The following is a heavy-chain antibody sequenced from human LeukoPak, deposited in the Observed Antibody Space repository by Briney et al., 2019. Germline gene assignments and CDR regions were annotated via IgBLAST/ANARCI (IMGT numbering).Heavy chain of an antibody. D-gene: IGHD4-11*01. CDR1: GFPFNNYA. Sequence: GGSLRLSCAASGFPFNNYAMSWVRQGPEKGLEWLSAISSTGANTYYRESVKGRFTISRDNSKSTLYLQMSSLGAEDTAVYYCARDRGYSNFDYWGQGTLVTVSS. CDR3: ARDRGYSNFDY. J-gene: IGHJ4*02. V-gene: IGHV3-23*01. CDR2: ISSTGANT.